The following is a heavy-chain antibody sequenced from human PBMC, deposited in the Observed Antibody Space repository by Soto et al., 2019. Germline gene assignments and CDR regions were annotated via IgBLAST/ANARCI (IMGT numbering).Heavy chain of an antibody. D-gene: IGHD6-13*01. Sequence: GGSLRLSCAASGFTFSDYYMSWIRQAPGKGLEWVSYISPSSSYTNYAVSVKGRFTISRDNAKNSVYLQMNSLRAEDTAVYYCARNHIAASGTSAYDIWGQGTMVTVSS. CDR1: GFTFSDYY. V-gene: IGHV3-11*06. J-gene: IGHJ3*02. CDR3: ARNHIAASGTSAYDI. CDR2: ISPSSSYT.